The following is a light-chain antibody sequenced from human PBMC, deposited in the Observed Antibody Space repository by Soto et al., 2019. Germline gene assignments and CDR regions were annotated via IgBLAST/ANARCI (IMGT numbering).Light chain of an antibody. J-gene: IGLJ1*01. CDR3: ASWDDRLSGYV. CDR1: MYNIGSNA. CDR2: SNN. Sequence: QSVLSQPPSASGTPGQRVTISCSGSMYNIGSNAVNWYQQLPGTAPKLLIYSNNERPSGVPDRFSGSKSGTSASLAISGLQCEDEADYYCASWDDRLSGYVFGTGTKLTVL. V-gene: IGLV1-44*01.